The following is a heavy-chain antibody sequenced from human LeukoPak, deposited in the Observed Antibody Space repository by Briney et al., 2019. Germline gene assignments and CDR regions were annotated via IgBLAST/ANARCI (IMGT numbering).Heavy chain of an antibody. V-gene: IGHV4-39*02. CDR2: IYSSGST. CDR3: ARDTGSGHCSGNWCRAAFDV. D-gene: IGHD2-15*01. CDR1: GGSISSNSYY. J-gene: IGHJ3*01. Sequence: PSETLSLTCTVSGGSISSNSYYWGWIRQPPGKGLEWIGSIYSSGSTYYNPSLKSRVTISVDTSKNQFSLRLSSVIAADTAVYYCARDTGSGHCSGNWCRAAFDVWGQGTMVTVSS.